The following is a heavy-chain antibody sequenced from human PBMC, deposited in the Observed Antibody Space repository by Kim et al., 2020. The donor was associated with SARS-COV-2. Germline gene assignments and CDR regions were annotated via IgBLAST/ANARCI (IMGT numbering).Heavy chain of an antibody. CDR2: ISSSSYI. V-gene: IGHV3-21*01. J-gene: IGHJ4*02. D-gene: IGHD4-17*01. Sequence: GGSLRLSCAASGFTFSSYSMNWVRQAPGKGLEWVSSISSSSYIYYADSVKGRFTISRDNAKNSLYLQMNSLRAEDTAVYYCARDSAYGGYGDYWGQGTLVTVSS. CDR1: GFTFSSYS. CDR3: ARDSAYGGYGDY.